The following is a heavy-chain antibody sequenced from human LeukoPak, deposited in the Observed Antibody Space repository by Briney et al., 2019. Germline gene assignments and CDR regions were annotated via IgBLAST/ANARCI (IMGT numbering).Heavy chain of an antibody. J-gene: IGHJ4*02. V-gene: IGHV4-39*01. D-gene: IGHD1-26*01. CDR3: GRLSVLEIVGDPDY. CDR1: GGPISSSSYF. CDR2: VYYDATT. Sequence: SETLSLTCAVSGGPISSSSYFWAWIRQPPGKGLEWIGSVYYDATTSYSPSLRSRITISVDTSKKQFSLHLNSVTAADTSVYFCGRLSVLEIVGDPDYWGQGALVTVSS.